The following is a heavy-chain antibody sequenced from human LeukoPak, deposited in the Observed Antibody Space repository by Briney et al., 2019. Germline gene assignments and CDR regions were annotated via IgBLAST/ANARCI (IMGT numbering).Heavy chain of an antibody. CDR2: INGDSSSR. CDR3: ARDRQRYDSSGYYDY. Sequence: GGSLRLSCAASGFTFSSYPMSWVRQAPGKGLEWISYINGDSSSRLYADSVKGRFTISRDNSKNTLYLQMNSLRAEDTAVYYCARDRQRYDSSGYYDYWGQGTLVTVSS. D-gene: IGHD3-22*01. V-gene: IGHV3-23*01. J-gene: IGHJ4*02. CDR1: GFTFSSYP.